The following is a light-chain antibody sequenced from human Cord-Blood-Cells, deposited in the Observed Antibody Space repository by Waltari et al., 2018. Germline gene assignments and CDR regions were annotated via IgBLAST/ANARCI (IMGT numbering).Light chain of an antibody. CDR1: SSNIGSNY. CDR3: AAWDDSLSGWV. Sequence: QPVLTQPPSASGTPGQRVTISCSGSSSNIGSNYVYWYQQLQGTAPKLLIYRINERPSGVPDRFSGSKSGTSASLAISGLRSEDEADYYCAAWDDSLSGWVFGGGTKLTVL. CDR2: RIN. V-gene: IGLV1-47*01. J-gene: IGLJ3*02.